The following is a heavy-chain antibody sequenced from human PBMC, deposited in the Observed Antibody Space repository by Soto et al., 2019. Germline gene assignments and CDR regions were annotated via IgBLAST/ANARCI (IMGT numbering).Heavy chain of an antibody. V-gene: IGHV1-2*02. J-gene: IGHJ6*02. CDR3: ARAGYCSGTSCYANGMDV. D-gene: IGHD2-2*01. CDR1: GYTFTGYY. Sequence: ASVKVSCKASGYTFTGYYMHWVRQAPGQGLEWMGWINPNSGGTNYAQKFQGRVTMTRDTSISTAYMELSRLRSDDTAVYYCARAGYCSGTSCYANGMDVWGQGTTVTVSS. CDR2: INPNSGGT.